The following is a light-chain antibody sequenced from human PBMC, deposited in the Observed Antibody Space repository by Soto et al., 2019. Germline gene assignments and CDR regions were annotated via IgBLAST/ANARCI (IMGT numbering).Light chain of an antibody. CDR3: AAWDDSLNGYV. V-gene: IGLV1-44*01. J-gene: IGLJ1*01. CDR2: SNN. CDR1: SSNIGSNT. Sequence: QSVLTQPPSASGTPGQRVTIACSGSSSNIGSNTVNWYQQLPGTAPKLLIYSNNQRPSGFPDRFSGSKSGTSASLAISGLQSDDEAEYYCAAWDDSLNGYVFGTGTKLTVL.